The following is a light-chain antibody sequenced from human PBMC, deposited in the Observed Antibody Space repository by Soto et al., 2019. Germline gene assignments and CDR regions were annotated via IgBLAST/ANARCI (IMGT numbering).Light chain of an antibody. CDR1: QSISGW. V-gene: IGKV1-5*01. J-gene: IGKJ1*01. Sequence: DIQMTQSPSTLSASVGDRVTITCRASQSISGWLAWYQQKPGTAPKLLIYEASNLESGVPSRFSGSGSGTEFTLTINSLQPDDFATYYCQQYSVYWTFGQGTKVDI. CDR3: QQYSVYWT. CDR2: EAS.